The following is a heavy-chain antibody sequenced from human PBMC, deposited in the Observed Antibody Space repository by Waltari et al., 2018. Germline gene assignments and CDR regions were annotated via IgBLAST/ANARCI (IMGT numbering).Heavy chain of an antibody. CDR3: ARDLGSGWTLHWFDP. D-gene: IGHD6-19*01. CDR2: ISYDGSNK. V-gene: IGHV3-30*01. CDR1: GFTFSSYA. Sequence: QVQLVESGGGVVQPGRSLRLSCAASGFTFSSYAMPWVRQAPGKGLEWVAVISYDGSNKYYADSVKGRFTISRDNSKNTLYLQMNSLRAEDTAVYYCARDLGSGWTLHWFDPWGQGTLVTVSS. J-gene: IGHJ5*02.